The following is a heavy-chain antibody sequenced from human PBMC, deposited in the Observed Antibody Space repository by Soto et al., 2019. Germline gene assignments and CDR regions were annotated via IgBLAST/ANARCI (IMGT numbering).Heavy chain of an antibody. Sequence: GGSLRLSCAASGFNLNNAWVSWVRQAPGKGLEWIGHIKSETDSGTTDYAAPVKGRFTISRDGSDNTLYLQMNSLKTEDTALYYCTTTVLMVYANAPPSNFDVWGQGTMVTVS. J-gene: IGHJ3*01. CDR2: IKSETDSGTT. CDR3: TTTVLMVYANAPPSNFDV. D-gene: IGHD2-8*01. CDR1: GFNLNNAW. V-gene: IGHV3-15*01.